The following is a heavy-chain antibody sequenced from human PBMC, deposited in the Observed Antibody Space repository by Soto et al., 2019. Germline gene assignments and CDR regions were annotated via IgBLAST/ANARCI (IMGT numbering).Heavy chain of an antibody. Sequence: LRLSCAASGFIFSDYYMSWIRQAPGKGLEWISYISSSDNIIYYADSVKGRFTISRDNAKNSLYLQMNSLRAEDTAVYYCARDRGYYDSSGYFDYWGQGTLVT. CDR1: GFIFSDYY. V-gene: IGHV3-11*01. J-gene: IGHJ4*02. CDR2: ISSSDNII. CDR3: ARDRGYYDSSGYFDY. D-gene: IGHD3-22*01.